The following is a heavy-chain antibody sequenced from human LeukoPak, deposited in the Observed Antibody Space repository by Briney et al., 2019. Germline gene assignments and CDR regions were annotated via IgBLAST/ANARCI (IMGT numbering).Heavy chain of an antibody. V-gene: IGHV3-30*03. CDR1: GFTFSSYG. D-gene: IGHD4-17*01. J-gene: IGHJ3*01. CDR2: ISYDGGNK. Sequence: GGSLRLSCAASGFTFSSYGMHWVRQAPGKGLEWVAVISYDGGNKYCADSVKGRFTISRDNSKNTLYLQMNSLRAEDTAVYYCARNEYGYAFDFWGQGTMVTVSS. CDR3: ARNEYGYAFDF.